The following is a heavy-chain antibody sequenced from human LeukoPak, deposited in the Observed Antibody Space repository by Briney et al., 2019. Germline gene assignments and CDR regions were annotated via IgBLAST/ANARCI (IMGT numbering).Heavy chain of an antibody. D-gene: IGHD3-22*01. Sequence: SETLSLTCTVSGGSISSNNYYWDWIRQPPGKGLGWIGRIYYSGSTYYNPSLKSRVTISVDTSKNQFSLKLSSVTAADTAVYYCARGPTYYYDSSGYYYFDYWGQGTLVTVSS. CDR3: ARGPTYYYDSSGYYYFDY. CDR2: IYYSGST. V-gene: IGHV4-39*07. CDR1: GGSISSNNYY. J-gene: IGHJ4*02.